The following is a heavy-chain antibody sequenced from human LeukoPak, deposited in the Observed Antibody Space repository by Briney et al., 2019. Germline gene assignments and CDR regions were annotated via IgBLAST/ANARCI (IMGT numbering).Heavy chain of an antibody. Sequence: GGSLRLSCVASGFTFSSYGMNWVRQAPGKGLEWVSYITSTNTIYYADSVKGRFTISRDNAKNSLYLQMNSLRVEDTAVYYCARSMLVVTFDHWGQGTLVTVSS. J-gene: IGHJ4*02. CDR1: GFTFSSYG. CDR2: ITSTNTI. CDR3: ARSMLVVTFDH. D-gene: IGHD3-22*01. V-gene: IGHV3-48*03.